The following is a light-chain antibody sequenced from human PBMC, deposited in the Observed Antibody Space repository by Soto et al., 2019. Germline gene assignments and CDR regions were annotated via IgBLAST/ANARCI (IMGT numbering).Light chain of an antibody. CDR1: QSVSSNY. J-gene: IGKJ1*01. CDR3: QQYGSSPTWT. V-gene: IGKV3-20*01. Sequence: ESVLTQSPGTLSLSPGERATLSCRASQSVSSNYLAWYQQKPGQAPRLLIYGASTRATGIPDRFSGSGSGTDVTLTISRLEPEDSAGYYCQQYGSSPTWTFGQGTKVEIK. CDR2: GAS.